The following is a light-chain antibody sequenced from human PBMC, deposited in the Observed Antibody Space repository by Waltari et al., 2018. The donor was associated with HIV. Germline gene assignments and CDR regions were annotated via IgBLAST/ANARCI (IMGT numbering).Light chain of an antibody. CDR3: SSYTSSSTVI. CDR1: SSDVGGYNY. CDR2: GVS. Sequence: QSALTQPASVSGSPGQSITISCTGTSSDVGGYNYVSWYQQYPGKAPELMIYGVSNRPSGVSDRFSVSKSGNRASLTISGLQAEDDADYYCSSYTSSSTVIFGGGTKVTVL. J-gene: IGLJ2*01. V-gene: IGLV2-14*03.